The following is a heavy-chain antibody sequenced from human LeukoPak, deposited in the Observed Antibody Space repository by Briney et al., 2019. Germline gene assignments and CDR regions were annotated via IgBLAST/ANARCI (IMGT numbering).Heavy chain of an antibody. D-gene: IGHD3-9*01. CDR1: GFTLRDPY. CDR2: IRNRAKSYTT. Sequence: PGGSLRLSCAASGFTLRDPYMAWVRQAPGKGLERVGRIRNRAKSYTTEYAASVKGRFTISRDDTKNSLYLQMDSLNSDESALYYCTRCERTYYDIWGQGTLVTVSS. V-gene: IGHV3-72*01. CDR3: TRCERTYYDI. J-gene: IGHJ4*02.